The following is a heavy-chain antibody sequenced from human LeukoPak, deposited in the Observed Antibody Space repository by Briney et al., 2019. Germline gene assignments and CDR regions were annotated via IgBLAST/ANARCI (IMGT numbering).Heavy chain of an antibody. CDR1: GFTFSDYY. CDR2: INHSGST. D-gene: IGHD3-10*01. J-gene: IGHJ4*02. Sequence: PGGSLRLSCAASGFTFSDYYMSWIRQAPGKGLEWIGEINHSGSTNYNPSLKSRVTISVDTSKNQFSLKLSSVTAADTAVYYCARGLSRLPRNYYGSGSYYTHWGQGALVTVSS. V-gene: IGHV4-34*01. CDR3: ARGLSRLPRNYYGSGSYYTH.